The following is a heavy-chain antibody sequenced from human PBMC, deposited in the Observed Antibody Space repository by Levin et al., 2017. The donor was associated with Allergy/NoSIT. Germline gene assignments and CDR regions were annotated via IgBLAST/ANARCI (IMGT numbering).Heavy chain of an antibody. Sequence: SETLSLTCAVSGGSISSINWWTWLRQPPGKGLEWIGEIYHSGRTNYNPSLKTRITISVDKSKNQFSLKMNSVTAADTALYYCARSGDSYGDYGYWGQGSLVSVSS. J-gene: IGHJ4*02. V-gene: IGHV4-4*02. CDR3: ARSGDSYGDYGY. D-gene: IGHD4-17*01. CDR2: IYHSGRT. CDR1: GGSISSINW.